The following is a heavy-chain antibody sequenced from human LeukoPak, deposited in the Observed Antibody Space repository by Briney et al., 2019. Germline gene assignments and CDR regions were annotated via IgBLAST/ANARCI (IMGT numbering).Heavy chain of an antibody. V-gene: IGHV3-74*01. J-gene: IGHJ4*02. CDR2: INNDGSGT. CDR3: ARGGYSYASLDY. D-gene: IGHD5-18*01. CDR1: GFTFSNYW. Sequence: GGALRLSCAASGFTFSNYWMHWVRQVPGKGLVWVSRINNDGSGTSYADSVKGRFTMSRDNAKDSLYLQMNSLRAEDTAVYYCARGGYSYASLDYWGQGTLVTVSS.